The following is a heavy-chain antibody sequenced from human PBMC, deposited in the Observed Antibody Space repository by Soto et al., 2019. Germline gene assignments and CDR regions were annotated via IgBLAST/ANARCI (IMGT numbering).Heavy chain of an antibody. CDR1: GGSISSSSYY. CDR3: ARQSTWNYDY. Sequence: QLQLQESVPGLVKPSETLSLTCTVSGGSISSSSYYWGWIRQPPGKGLEWIGSIYYSGSTYYNPSLKSRVTISVDTSKNQFSLKLSSVTAADTAVYYCARQSTWNYDYWGQGTLVTVSS. CDR2: IYYSGST. V-gene: IGHV4-39*01. D-gene: IGHD1-7*01. J-gene: IGHJ4*02.